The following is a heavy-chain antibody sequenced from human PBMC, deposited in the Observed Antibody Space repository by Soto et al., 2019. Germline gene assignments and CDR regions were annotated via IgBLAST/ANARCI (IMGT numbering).Heavy chain of an antibody. D-gene: IGHD3-9*01. CDR3: ARAQALLRYFDWSYYYYGMDV. Sequence: PSETLSLTCAVSGGSISSGGYSWTWIRQPPGKGLEWVGYIYHSGSTYYNPSLKSRVTISVDTSKNQFSLKLSSVTAADTAVYYCARAQALLRYFDWSYYYYGMDVWGQGTTVTVSS. CDR1: GGSISSGGYS. CDR2: IYHSGST. V-gene: IGHV4-30-2*05. J-gene: IGHJ6*02.